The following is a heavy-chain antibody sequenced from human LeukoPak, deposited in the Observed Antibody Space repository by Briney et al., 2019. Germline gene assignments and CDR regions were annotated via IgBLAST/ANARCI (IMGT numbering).Heavy chain of an antibody. D-gene: IGHD3-10*01. CDR3: ARDLAASGSHTTPGFDY. J-gene: IGHJ4*02. CDR2: IIPIFRAA. CDR1: GGTFSSYI. Sequence: ASVKVSCKASGGTFSSYIISWVRQAPGQGLEWMGGIIPIFRAANYAQKFQGRVTITTDESTTTAYMELSSLRSEDTAVYYCARDLAASGSHTTPGFDYWGQGTLVTVSS. V-gene: IGHV1-69*05.